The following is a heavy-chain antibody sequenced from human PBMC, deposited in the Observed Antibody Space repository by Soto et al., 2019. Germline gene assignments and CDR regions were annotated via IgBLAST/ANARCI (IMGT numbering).Heavy chain of an antibody. Sequence: EVQLVESGGGLVQPGGSLRLSCAASGFTFSSYWMSWVRQAPGKGLEWVANIKQDGSEKYYVDSVKGRFTISRDNAKNSLYLQMNSLRAEDTAVYYCAREARLYCSGGSCYLWYFDYWGQGTLVTVS. D-gene: IGHD2-15*01. V-gene: IGHV3-7*01. J-gene: IGHJ4*02. CDR2: IKQDGSEK. CDR1: GFTFSSYW. CDR3: AREARLYCSGGSCYLWYFDY.